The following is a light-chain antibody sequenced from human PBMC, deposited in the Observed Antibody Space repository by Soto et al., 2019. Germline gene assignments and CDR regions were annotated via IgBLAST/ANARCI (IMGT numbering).Light chain of an antibody. CDR3: QHYNNWALT. V-gene: IGKV3-15*01. CDR1: QSVSSN. J-gene: IGKJ4*01. Sequence: EIVMTQSPATLSVSPGERASLSCRASQSVSSNLAWYQQKPGQTPRLLIYATSTRATGIRARFSGSGSGTEFTLTISSLQSEDFAVYYCQHYNNWALTFGGGTKVEIK. CDR2: ATS.